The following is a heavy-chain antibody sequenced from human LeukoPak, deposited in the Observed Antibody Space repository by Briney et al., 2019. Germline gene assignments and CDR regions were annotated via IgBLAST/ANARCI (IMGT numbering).Heavy chain of an antibody. CDR3: ARESRRDYDILTDYYPPPHFDY. CDR2: ISAYNGNT. CDR1: GGTFSSYA. V-gene: IGHV1-18*01. D-gene: IGHD3-9*01. J-gene: IGHJ4*02. Sequence: ASVKVSCKASGGTFSSYAISWVRQAPGQGLEWMGWISAYNGNTSYAQKLQGRVTMTTDTSTSTAYMELRSLRSDDTAVYYCARESRRDYDILTDYYPPPHFDYWGQGTLVTVSS.